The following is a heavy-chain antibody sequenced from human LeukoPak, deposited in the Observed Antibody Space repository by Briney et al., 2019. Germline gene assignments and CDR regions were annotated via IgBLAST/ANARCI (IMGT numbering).Heavy chain of an antibody. CDR2: ISAYNGNT. CDR3: ARDIPTLCSSGWYGESEYFQH. Sequence: GASVKVSCKASGYTFTSYGISWVQQAPGQGLEWMGWISAYNGNTNYAQKLQGRVTMTTDTSTSTAYMELRSLRSDDTAVYYCARDIPTLCSSGWYGESEYFQHWGQGTLVTVSS. V-gene: IGHV1-18*04. J-gene: IGHJ1*01. CDR1: GYTFTSYG. D-gene: IGHD6-19*01.